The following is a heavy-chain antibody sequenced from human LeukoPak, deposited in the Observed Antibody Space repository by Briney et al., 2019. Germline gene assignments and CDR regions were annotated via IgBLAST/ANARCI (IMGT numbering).Heavy chain of an antibody. CDR3: ARDPYNGDYGDFYYYYMDV. D-gene: IGHD3-16*01. J-gene: IGHJ6*03. CDR2: ITSTSSYT. CDR1: GFTFSNYE. V-gene: IGHV3-21*01. Sequence: PGGSLRLSCAASGFTFSNYEMNWVRQAPGKGLEWVSSITSTSSYTFYADSVRGRLTISRDNAKNSLYLHLNSLRDEDTAIYYCARDPYNGDYGDFYYYYMDVWGKGTTVTISS.